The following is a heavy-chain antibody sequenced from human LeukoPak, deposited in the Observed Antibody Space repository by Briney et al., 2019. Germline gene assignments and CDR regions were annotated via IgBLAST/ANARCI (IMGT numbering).Heavy chain of an antibody. V-gene: IGHV3-53*05. D-gene: IGHD6-13*01. CDR1: GFTVSSNY. CDR3: AKSHRGYSSSSPPGY. J-gene: IGHJ4*02. CDR2: IYSGGST. Sequence: GGSLRLSCAASGFTVSSNYMSWVRQAPGKGLEWVSVIYSGGSTYYADSVKGRFTISRDNAKNSLYLQMNSLRAEDTALYYCAKSHRGYSSSSPPGYWGQGTLVTVSS.